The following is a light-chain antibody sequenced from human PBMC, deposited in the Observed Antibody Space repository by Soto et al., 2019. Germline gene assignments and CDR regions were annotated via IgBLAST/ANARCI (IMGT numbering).Light chain of an antibody. Sequence: DIVMTQSPATLSVSPGETATLSCRASQSVTNNYLAWYQQKPGLAPRLLIHDVYTRATGIQARFSGSGSGTEFTLTISSLQSEEFAVYYCQQYDDWPLTCGGGTKVDI. V-gene: IGKV3D-15*01. J-gene: IGKJ4*01. CDR2: DVY. CDR3: QQYDDWPLT. CDR1: QSVTNN.